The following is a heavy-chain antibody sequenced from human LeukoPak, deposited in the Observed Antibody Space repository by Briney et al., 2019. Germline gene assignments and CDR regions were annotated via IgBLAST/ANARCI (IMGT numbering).Heavy chain of an antibody. V-gene: IGHV3-7*01. CDR3: ARYCSGGSCYSSVWYDAFDI. D-gene: IGHD2-15*01. J-gene: IGHJ3*02. Sequence: GGSLRLSCAASGFTFSNYWMSWVRQAPGKGLEWVASIKQDGSEKYYVDSVKGRFTISRDNAKNSLYLQMNSLRAEDTAVYYCARYCSGGSCYSSVWYDAFDIWGQGTMVTVSS. CDR2: IKQDGSEK. CDR1: GFTFSNYW.